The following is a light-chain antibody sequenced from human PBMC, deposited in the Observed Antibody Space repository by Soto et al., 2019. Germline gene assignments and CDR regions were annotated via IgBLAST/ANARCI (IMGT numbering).Light chain of an antibody. J-gene: IGLJ3*02. Sequence: QSALTQPRSVSGSPGQAVTISCTGTSSDVGGYNYVYWYQQHPGTAPKLMIYDVSKRPSGVPDRFSGSKAGNTASLTISGLQAEDEADYYFCSSAGTYNSVFGGWTKVTVL. V-gene: IGLV2-11*01. CDR1: SSDVGGYNY. CDR2: DVS. CDR3: CSSAGTYNSV.